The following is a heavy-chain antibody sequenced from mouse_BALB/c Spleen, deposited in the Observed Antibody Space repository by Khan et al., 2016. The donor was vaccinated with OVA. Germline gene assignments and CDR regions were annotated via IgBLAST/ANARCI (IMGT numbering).Heavy chain of an antibody. D-gene: IGHD1-1*01. J-gene: IGHJ4*01. Sequence: VELVESGPGLVAPSQSLSFTCTVSGFTLISYGVSWVRQPPGKGLEWLGVIWGDGTTNYHSTLISRLIISKDNSKSHVFLKLNSLQTDDTATYYCTKFTPDYYSMDYWGQGTSVTVSS. CDR2: IWGDGTT. CDR3: TKFTPDYYSMDY. V-gene: IGHV2-3*01. CDR1: GFTLISYG.